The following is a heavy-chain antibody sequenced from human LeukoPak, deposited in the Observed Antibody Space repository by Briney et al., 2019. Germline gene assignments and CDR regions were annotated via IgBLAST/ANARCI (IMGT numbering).Heavy chain of an antibody. CDR3: ARAGWFGELLRSWGRYNWFDP. Sequence: SETLSLTCAVYGGSFSGYYWSWIRQPPGKGLEWIGEINHSGSTYYNPSLKSRVTISVDTSKNQFSLKLSSVTAADTAVYYCARAGWFGELLRSWGRYNWFDPWGQGTLVTVSS. CDR1: GGSFSGYY. CDR2: INHSGST. V-gene: IGHV4-34*01. J-gene: IGHJ5*02. D-gene: IGHD3-10*01.